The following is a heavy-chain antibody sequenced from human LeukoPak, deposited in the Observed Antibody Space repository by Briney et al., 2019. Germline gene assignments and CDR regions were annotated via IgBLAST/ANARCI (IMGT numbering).Heavy chain of an antibody. CDR3: ARDQGYSYVSMSQLDY. CDR1: GFTFSSYW. J-gene: IGHJ4*02. CDR2: IKQDGSEK. Sequence: GGSLRLSCAASGFTFSSYWMSWVRQAPGKGLEWVANIKQDGSEKYYVDSVKGRFAISRDNAKNSLYLQMNSLRAEDTAVYYCARDQGYSYVSMSQLDYWGQGTLVTVSS. D-gene: IGHD5-18*01. V-gene: IGHV3-7*01.